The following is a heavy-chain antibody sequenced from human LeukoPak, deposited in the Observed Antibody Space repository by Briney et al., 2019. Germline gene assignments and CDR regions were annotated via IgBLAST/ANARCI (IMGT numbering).Heavy chain of an antibody. D-gene: IGHD6-19*01. V-gene: IGHV3-30*02. Sequence: GGSLRLSCAASGFTFSSYGMHWVRQAPGKGLEWVAFIRYDGSNKYYADSVKGRFTISRDNSKNTLHLQMNSLRAEDTAVYYCAKGGYGYSSGYDFDYWGQGTLVTVSS. CDR2: IRYDGSNK. J-gene: IGHJ4*02. CDR1: GFTFSSYG. CDR3: AKGGYGYSSGYDFDY.